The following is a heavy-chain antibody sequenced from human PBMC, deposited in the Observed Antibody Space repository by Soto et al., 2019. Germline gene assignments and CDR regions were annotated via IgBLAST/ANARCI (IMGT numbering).Heavy chain of an antibody. Sequence: ASVKVSCKTSGYPFTKYGINWVRQAPGQGLEWMGWISSYNDKTKYAEKFQGRVTMTTETSTSTAYMELRSLRSDGTAVYYCARVPTPTSGYSDKNNWLDPWGQGTLVTVSS. V-gene: IGHV1-18*04. CDR3: ARVPTPTSGYSDKNNWLDP. CDR1: GYPFTKYG. D-gene: IGHD2-15*01. CDR2: ISSYNDKT. J-gene: IGHJ5*02.